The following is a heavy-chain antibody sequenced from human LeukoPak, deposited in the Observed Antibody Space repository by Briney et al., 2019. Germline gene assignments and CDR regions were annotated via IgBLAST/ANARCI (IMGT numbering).Heavy chain of an antibody. Sequence: PGEALKISCKGSGYSFSAYWIGWVRQRPGKGLEGMGINCASDSDPRYSPSFQRQVPISADKSPSNAYLQRRGLKALETAMYYCARTHGDNSKCDHWGQGTLVSVCS. CDR1: GYSFSAYW. V-gene: IGHV5-51*01. J-gene: IGHJ4*02. D-gene: IGHD3-10*01. CDR3: ARTHGDNSKCDH. CDR2: NCASDSDP.